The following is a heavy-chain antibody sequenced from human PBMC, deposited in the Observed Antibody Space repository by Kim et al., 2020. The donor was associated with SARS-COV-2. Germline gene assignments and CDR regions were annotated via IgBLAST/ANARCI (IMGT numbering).Heavy chain of an antibody. D-gene: IGHD3-22*01. V-gene: IGHV3-7*01. Sequence: GGSLRLSCAASGFTFSNYWMSWVRQAPGKGLEWVANIKKDGSEKNYVDSVKGRFTISRDNAKNSLYLQMNSLRAEDTAIYYCVRGGKFYHDSSGYPEDYWGQGTLVTVSS. CDR2: IKKDGSEK. CDR1: GFTFSNYW. J-gene: IGHJ4*02. CDR3: VRGGKFYHDSSGYPEDY.